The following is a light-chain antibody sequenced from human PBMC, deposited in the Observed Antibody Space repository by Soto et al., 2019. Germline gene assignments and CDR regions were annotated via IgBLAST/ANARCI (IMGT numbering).Light chain of an antibody. J-gene: IGKJ1*01. CDR1: QTISSW. CDR3: QHYNSYSEA. CDR2: KAS. Sequence: DIQMAQCPSSLSGSVGDSCTLPCRSSQTISSWLAWYQQKPGKAPKLLIYKASTLKSGVPSRFSGSGSGTEFTLTISSLQPDDFATYYCQHYNSYSEAFGQGTKVDI. V-gene: IGKV1-5*03.